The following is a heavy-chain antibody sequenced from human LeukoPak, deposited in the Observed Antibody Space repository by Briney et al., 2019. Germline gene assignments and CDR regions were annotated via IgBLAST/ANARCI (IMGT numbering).Heavy chain of an antibody. Sequence: SETLSLTCTVSGGSISSSSSYWGWIRQPPGKGLEWIGGIYYSGSTHYTPSLKSRVIISVDTSKNQFSLKLSSVTAADTAVYYCARVRSGYYGTWFDPWGQGTLVTVSS. CDR2: IYYSGST. CDR1: GGSISSSSSY. J-gene: IGHJ5*02. V-gene: IGHV4-39*07. CDR3: ARVRSGYYGTWFDP. D-gene: IGHD3-3*01.